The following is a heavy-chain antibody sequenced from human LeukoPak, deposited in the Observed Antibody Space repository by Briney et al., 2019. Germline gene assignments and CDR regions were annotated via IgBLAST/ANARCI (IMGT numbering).Heavy chain of an antibody. V-gene: IGHV1-2*02. Sequence: GASVKVSCKASGYTFTGYYMHWVRQAPGQGLEWMGWINPNSGGTNYAQKFQGRVTMTRDTSISTAYMELSSLRSEDTAVYYCARTPAVWGVIRDYGFDPWGQGTLVTVSS. CDR1: GYTFTGYY. CDR2: INPNSGGT. J-gene: IGHJ5*02. D-gene: IGHD3-10*01. CDR3: ARTPAVWGVIRDYGFDP.